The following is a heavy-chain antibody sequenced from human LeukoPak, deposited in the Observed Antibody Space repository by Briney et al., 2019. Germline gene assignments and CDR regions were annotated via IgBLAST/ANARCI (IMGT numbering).Heavy chain of an antibody. Sequence: GGSLRLSCAASGFTFSSYAMSWVRQAPGKGLEWVSAISGSGGSTYYADSVKGRFTIPRDNSKNTLYLQMNSLRAEDTAVYYCAKAWSGYYKEGGYFDYWGQGTLVTVSS. CDR3: AKAWSGYYKEGGYFDY. CDR1: GFTFSSYA. J-gene: IGHJ4*02. D-gene: IGHD3-3*01. CDR2: ISGSGGST. V-gene: IGHV3-23*01.